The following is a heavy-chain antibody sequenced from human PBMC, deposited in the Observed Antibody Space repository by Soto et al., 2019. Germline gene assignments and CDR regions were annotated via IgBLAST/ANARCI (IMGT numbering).Heavy chain of an antibody. CDR1: GGTFSSSA. V-gene: IGHV1-69*13. D-gene: IGHD2-2*01. CDR2: IIPIFGTA. J-gene: IGHJ5*02. CDR3: ARDSCSSTSCYFREYNWFDP. Sequence: SVKVSCKASGGTFSSSAISWVRQAPGQGLEWMGGIIPIFGTANYAQKFQGRVTITADESTSTAYMELSSLRSEDTAVYYCARDSCSSTSCYFREYNWFDPWGQGTLVTVSS.